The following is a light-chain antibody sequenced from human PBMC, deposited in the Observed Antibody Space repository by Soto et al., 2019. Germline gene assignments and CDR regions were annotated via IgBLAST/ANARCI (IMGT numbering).Light chain of an antibody. J-gene: IGLJ2*01. CDR3: AALDGSLNNVL. CDR1: GSSIGTNT. CDR2: GHI. Sequence: QPVLPQPPSASGTAGHRVTISCSGRGSSIGTNTVNLYRQLPGTAPKLLIYGHIQRPSGVPDRFSGSKSGTSASLAISGLQSEDEADDYCAALDGSLNNVLFGGGTKVTVL. V-gene: IGLV1-44*01.